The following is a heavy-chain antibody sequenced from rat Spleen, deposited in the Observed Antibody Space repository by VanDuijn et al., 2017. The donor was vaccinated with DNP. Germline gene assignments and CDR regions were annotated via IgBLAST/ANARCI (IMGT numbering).Heavy chain of an antibody. CDR1: GYSITSNF. D-gene: IGHD1-4*01. CDR3: VRGTAGLTWFAY. Sequence: EVQLQESGPGLVKPSQSLSLTCSVTGYSITSNFWGWIRKFPRNRMEWIGHISNSGSTSYNPSLTSRISIGRDTSKSQFFLHLNSLTTEDTATYFCVRGTAGLTWFAYWGQGTLVTVSS. CDR2: ISNSGST. V-gene: IGHV3-1*01. J-gene: IGHJ3*01.